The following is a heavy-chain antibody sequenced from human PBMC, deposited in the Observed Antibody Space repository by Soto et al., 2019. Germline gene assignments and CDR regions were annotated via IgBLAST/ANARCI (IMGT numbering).Heavy chain of an antibody. CDR3: ASRSHIVVART. CDR1: GASFSDANYY. D-gene: IGHD5-12*01. CDR2: FYYDGRT. Sequence: PSETLSLTCIVSGASFSDANYYWVWIRQPPGEGLEWIGSFYYDGRTYYNASLKSRVTISVDASKNHFSLMLTSVSAADTAVYYCASRSHIVVARTWRQGTLVTVSS. J-gene: IGHJ4*02. V-gene: IGHV4-39*02.